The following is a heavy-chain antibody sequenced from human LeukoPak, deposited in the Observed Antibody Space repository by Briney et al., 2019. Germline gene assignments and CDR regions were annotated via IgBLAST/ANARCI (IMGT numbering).Heavy chain of an antibody. CDR2: IKSKTDGGTT. CDR3: TNEYSGYDFGGYFDC. D-gene: IGHD5-12*01. J-gene: IGHJ4*02. CDR1: GFTFSNAW. V-gene: IGHV3-15*01. Sequence: GGSLRLSCAASGFTFSNAWMSWVRQAPGKGLEWVGRIKSKTDGGTTDYAAPVKGRFTISRDDSKNTLYLQMNSLKTEDTAVYYCTNEYSGYDFGGYFDCWGQGTLVTVSS.